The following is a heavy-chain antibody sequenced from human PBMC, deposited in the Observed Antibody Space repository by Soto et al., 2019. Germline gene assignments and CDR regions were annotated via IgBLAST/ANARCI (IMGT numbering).Heavy chain of an antibody. V-gene: IGHV3-23*01. Sequence: GGSLRLSCAASGFTFSSYAMSWVRQAPGKGLEWVSAISGSGGSTYYADSVKGRFTISRDNSKNTLYLQMNSLRAEDTAVYYCAKGPLDYYGSGSLNWFDPWGQGTLVTVSS. CDR3: AKGPLDYYGSGSLNWFDP. CDR1: GFTFSSYA. D-gene: IGHD3-10*01. CDR2: ISGSGGST. J-gene: IGHJ5*02.